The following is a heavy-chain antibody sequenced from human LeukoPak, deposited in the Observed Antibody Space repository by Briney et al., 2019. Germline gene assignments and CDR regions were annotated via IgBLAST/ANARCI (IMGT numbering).Heavy chain of an antibody. V-gene: IGHV4-39*07. Sequence: PSETLSLTCTVSGGSISSSSYYWGWIRQPPGKGLEWNGSIYYSGSTYYNPSLKSRVTISVDTSKNQISLKLSSVTAADTAVYFCAREEFTYYYDSSGSHAFDIWGQGTMVTVSS. CDR1: GGSISSSSYY. D-gene: IGHD3-22*01. CDR3: AREEFTYYYDSSGSHAFDI. J-gene: IGHJ3*02. CDR2: IYYSGST.